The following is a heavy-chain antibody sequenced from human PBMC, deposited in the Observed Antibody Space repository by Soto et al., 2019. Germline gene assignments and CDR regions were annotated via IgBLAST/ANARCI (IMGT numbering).Heavy chain of an antibody. CDR1: GFTFDDYT. Sequence: GGSLRLSCAASGFTFDDYTMHWVRQAPGQGLEWVSLISWDGSSTYYADSVKGRFTIYRDNSKNSLYLQMNSLRTEDTAVYYCAKGAEMDTIDDWGQGTMVTVSS. V-gene: IGHV3-43*01. J-gene: IGHJ4*02. CDR3: AKGAEMDTIDD. D-gene: IGHD5-18*01. CDR2: ISWDGSST.